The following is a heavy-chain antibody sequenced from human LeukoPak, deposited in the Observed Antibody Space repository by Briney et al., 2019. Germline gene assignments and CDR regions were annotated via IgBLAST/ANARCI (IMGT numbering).Heavy chain of an antibody. Sequence: VASVKVSCKASGYTFTSYYMHWVRQAPGQGLEWMGIINPSGGSTSYAQKFQGRVTMTRDTSTSTVYMELSSLRSEDTAVYYCARVSVGGYYMDVWGKGTTVTISS. D-gene: IGHD3-16*01. J-gene: IGHJ6*03. CDR1: GYTFTSYY. CDR3: ARVSVGGYYMDV. CDR2: INPSGGST. V-gene: IGHV1-46*01.